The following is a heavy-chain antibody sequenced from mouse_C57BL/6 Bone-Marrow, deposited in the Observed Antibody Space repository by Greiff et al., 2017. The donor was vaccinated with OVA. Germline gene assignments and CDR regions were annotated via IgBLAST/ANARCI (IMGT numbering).Heavy chain of an antibody. D-gene: IGHD1-1*01. V-gene: IGHV1-26*01. CDR1: GYTFTDYY. Sequence: VQLQQSGPELVKPGASVKISCKASGYTFTDYYMNWVKQSHGKSLEWIGDINPNNGGTSYNQKFKGKATLTVDKSSSTAYMELRSLTSEDSAVYYCARRYYYGSSHWYFDVWGTGTTVTVSS. CDR3: ARRYYYGSSHWYFDV. J-gene: IGHJ1*03. CDR2: INPNNGGT.